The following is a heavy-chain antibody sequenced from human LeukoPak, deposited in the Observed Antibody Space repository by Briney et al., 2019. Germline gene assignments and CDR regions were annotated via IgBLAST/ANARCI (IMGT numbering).Heavy chain of an antibody. CDR2: FDAEVGET. D-gene: IGHD4-17*01. CDR1: GYTLSELS. CDR3: ATPLYGGYARHDAFDI. Sequence: ASVKLSFKVSGYTLSELSMIWFRRAPGKQLGWRGGFDAEVGETIYAQKFQGRVNMTEEASTDTAYLEMSSLRSEDTAVYYCATPLYGGYARHDAFDIWGQGTMVTVSS. J-gene: IGHJ3*02. V-gene: IGHV1-24*01.